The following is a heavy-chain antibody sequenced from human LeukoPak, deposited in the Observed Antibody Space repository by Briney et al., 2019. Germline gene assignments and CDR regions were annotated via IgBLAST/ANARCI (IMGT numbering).Heavy chain of an antibody. D-gene: IGHD3-22*01. V-gene: IGHV3-48*01. CDR3: ARDEDYYDSSGQKLDYYYYYYMDV. Sequence: GGSLRLSCAASGFTFSSYSMNWVRQAPGKGLEWVSYISSSSSTIYYADSVKGRFTISRDNAKNSLYLQMNSLRAEDTAVYYCARDEDYYDSSGQKLDYYYYYYMDVWGKGTTVTVSS. CDR1: GFTFSSYS. J-gene: IGHJ6*03. CDR2: ISSSSSTI.